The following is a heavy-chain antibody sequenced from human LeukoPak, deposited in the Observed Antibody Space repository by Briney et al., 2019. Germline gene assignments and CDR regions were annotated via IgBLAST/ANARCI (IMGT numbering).Heavy chain of an antibody. CDR1: RFTFTDYW. J-gene: IGHJ4*01. D-gene: IGHD6-13*01. Sequence: GGSLRLSCAVSRFTFTDYWMNWVRQAPRKGLWWVASIRQDGGEKSYVDSVKGRFTISRDTTKSSLYLQINSLRAEDTAVYYCARDGTAVGLYVDLGGRGNVVTVS. V-gene: IGHV3-7*01. CDR2: IRQDGGEK. CDR3: ARDGTAVGLYVDL.